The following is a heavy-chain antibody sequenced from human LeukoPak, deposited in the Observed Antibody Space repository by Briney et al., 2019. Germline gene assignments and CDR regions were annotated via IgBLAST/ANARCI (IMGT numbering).Heavy chain of an antibody. J-gene: IGHJ5*02. D-gene: IGHD5-12*01. Sequence: ASVKVSCKASGYTFDDEYIHWVRQAPGLGLEWMGWINPKNGDTNYAQKFLGRVTMTRDTSISTAYMELRRLKSDDSAVYYCARRVQKLVATSWFDPWGQGTLVTVSS. CDR3: ARRVQKLVATSWFDP. CDR2: INPKNGDT. CDR1: GYTFDDEY. V-gene: IGHV1-2*02.